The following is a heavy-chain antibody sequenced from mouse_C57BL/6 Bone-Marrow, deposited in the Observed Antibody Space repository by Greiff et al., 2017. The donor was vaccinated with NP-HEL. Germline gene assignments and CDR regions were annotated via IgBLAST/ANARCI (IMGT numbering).Heavy chain of an antibody. D-gene: IGHD1-1*01. CDR1: GYTFTSYG. J-gene: IGHJ2*01. V-gene: IGHV1-81*01. CDR2: IYPRSGNT. CDR3: ARGPHYYGSSYVDY. Sequence: VQLQQSGAELARPGASVKLSCKASGYTFTSYGISWVKQRTGQGLEWIGEIYPRSGNTYYNEKFKGKATLTADKSSSTAYIELRSLTSEDSAVYFCARGPHYYGSSYVDYWGQGTTLTVSS.